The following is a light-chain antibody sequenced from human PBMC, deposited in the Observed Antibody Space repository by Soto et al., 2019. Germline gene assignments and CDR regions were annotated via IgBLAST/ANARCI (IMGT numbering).Light chain of an antibody. Sequence: DIQVTQSPSTLSASVGDRVTISCRASQNIDSWLAWYQQKPGKAPKLLIYDASSLESGVPSRFSGSGSGTEFTLTISSLQPDDFATYYCQQYYSYPHSFGPGTKVDIK. CDR3: QQYYSYPHS. J-gene: IGKJ3*01. V-gene: IGKV1-5*01. CDR1: QNIDSW. CDR2: DAS.